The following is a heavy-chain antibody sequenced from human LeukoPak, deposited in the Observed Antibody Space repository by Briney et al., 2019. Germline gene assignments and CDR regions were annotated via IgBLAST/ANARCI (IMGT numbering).Heavy chain of an antibody. CDR1: GFTVSSNY. Sequence: GGSLRLSCAASGFTVSSNYMSWVRQAPGKGLKWVSVIYSGGSTYYADSVKGRFTISRDNSKNTLYLQMNSLRAEDTAVYYCARGRGEMATPFRPFDYWGQGTLVTVSS. CDR3: ARGRGEMATPFRPFDY. J-gene: IGHJ4*02. D-gene: IGHD5-24*01. V-gene: IGHV3-53*01. CDR2: IYSGGST.